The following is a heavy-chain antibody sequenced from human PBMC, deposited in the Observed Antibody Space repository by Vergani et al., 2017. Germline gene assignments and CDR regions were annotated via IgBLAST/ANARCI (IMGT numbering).Heavy chain of an antibody. CDR2: ISGSGGST. CDR3: AKDRGGIFCSSTSCYILDFSGDY. CDR1: GFTFSSYA. J-gene: IGHJ4*02. D-gene: IGHD2-2*02. Sequence: EVQLLESGGGLVQPGGSLRLSCAASGFTFSSYAMSWVRQAPGKGLEWVSAISGSGGSTYYADSVKDRFTISRDNSKNTLYLQMNSLRAEDTAVYYCAKDRGGIFCSSTSCYILDFSGDYWGQGTLVTVSS. V-gene: IGHV3-23*01.